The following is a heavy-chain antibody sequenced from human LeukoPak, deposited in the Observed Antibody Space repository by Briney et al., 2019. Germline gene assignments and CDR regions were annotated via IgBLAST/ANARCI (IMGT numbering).Heavy chain of an antibody. CDR3: ARSWFSTGPADY. CDR2: IFHSGST. CDR1: GYTINNGYY. Sequence: PSETLSLTCIVSGYTINNGYYWGWIRQPPGKGLEWIGSIFHSGSTYYNPSLKSRVTISVDTSKNQFSLKLTSVTAADTAVYYCARSWFSTGPADYWGQGTLVTVSS. J-gene: IGHJ4*02. V-gene: IGHV4-38-2*02. D-gene: IGHD6-13*01.